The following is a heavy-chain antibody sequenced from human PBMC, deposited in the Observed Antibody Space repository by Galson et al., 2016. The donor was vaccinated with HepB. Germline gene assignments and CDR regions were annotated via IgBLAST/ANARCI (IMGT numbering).Heavy chain of an antibody. Sequence: SLRLSCAASGFTFSSYAMSWVRQAPGKGLEWVSAISGSGGSTYYADSVKGRFTISRDNSKNTLYLQMNSLRAEDTAVYYCAKARPITMIVVLGEADFDYWGQGTLVTVSS. J-gene: IGHJ4*02. CDR1: GFTFSSYA. CDR2: ISGSGGST. V-gene: IGHV3-23*01. CDR3: AKARPITMIVVLGEADFDY. D-gene: IGHD3-22*01.